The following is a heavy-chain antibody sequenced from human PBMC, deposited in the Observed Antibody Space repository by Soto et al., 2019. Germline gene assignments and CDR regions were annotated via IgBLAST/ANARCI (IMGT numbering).Heavy chain of an antibody. D-gene: IGHD2-2*01. J-gene: IGHJ4*02. V-gene: IGHV4-34*01. CDR1: GGSFSGYY. Sequence: SETLSLTCAVYGGSFSGYYWSWIRQPPGKGLEWIGEINHSGSTNYNPSLKSRVTISVDTSKNQFSLKLSSVTAADTAVYYCARVEGYIFEPLYCSSTSCYLSHWGQGTLVTVSS. CDR3: ARVEGYIFEPLYCSSTSCYLSH. CDR2: INHSGST.